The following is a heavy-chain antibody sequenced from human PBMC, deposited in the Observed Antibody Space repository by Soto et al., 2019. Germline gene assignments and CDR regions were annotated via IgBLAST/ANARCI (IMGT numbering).Heavy chain of an antibody. V-gene: IGHV3-11*01. J-gene: IGHJ4*02. CDR1: GVTFSNYY. CDR2: ISSTGRTI. D-gene: IGHD6-19*01. CDR3: ARSYSSGWEFDY. Sequence: XGSLRLSCGASGVTFSNYYMSWIRQAPGKGLDWVSYISSTGRTIYYADSVKGRFTVSRDNAQNSLSLKLNSLRVEDTAVYYCARSYSSGWEFDYWGQGTQVTVSS.